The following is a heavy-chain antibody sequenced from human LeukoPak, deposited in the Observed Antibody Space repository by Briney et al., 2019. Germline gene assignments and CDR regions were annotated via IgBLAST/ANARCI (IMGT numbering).Heavy chain of an antibody. Sequence: SETLSLTCAVSGASFSGYYWTWIRQSPGKGLEWIGEIKHSGSTNYNPSRMRRVTMSVDTSKNQFSLSLTAVTAADTAVYYCARARRGYVRLDYWGQGTLVTVSS. CDR1: GASFSGYY. V-gene: IGHV4-34*01. CDR2: IKHSGST. J-gene: IGHJ4*02. D-gene: IGHD5-12*01. CDR3: ARARRGYVRLDY.